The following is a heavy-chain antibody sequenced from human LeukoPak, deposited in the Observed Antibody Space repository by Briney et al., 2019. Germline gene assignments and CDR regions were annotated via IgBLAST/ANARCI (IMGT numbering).Heavy chain of an antibody. CDR1: GGTFSSYA. D-gene: IGHD1-26*01. J-gene: IGHJ6*03. Sequence: SVKVSCKASGGTFSSYAISWVRQAPGQGLEWMGGIIPIFGTANYAQKFQGRVTITADESTSTAYMELSSLRSEDTAVYYCARVPWEPLDPWYMDVWGKGTTVTVSS. V-gene: IGHV1-69*13. CDR2: IIPIFGTA. CDR3: ARVPWEPLDPWYMDV.